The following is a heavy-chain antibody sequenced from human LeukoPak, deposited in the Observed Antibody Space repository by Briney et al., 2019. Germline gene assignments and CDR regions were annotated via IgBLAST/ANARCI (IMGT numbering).Heavy chain of an antibody. Sequence: ASVKVSCKASGYTFTSYDINWVRQATGQGLEWMGWMNPNSGNTGYAQKSQGRVTRTRNTSISTAYMELSSLRAEDTAVYYCASGRRRGDLDYWGLGTLVTVSS. V-gene: IGHV1-8*01. J-gene: IGHJ4*02. CDR3: ASGRRRGDLDY. D-gene: IGHD5-24*01. CDR2: MNPNSGNT. CDR1: GYTFTSYD.